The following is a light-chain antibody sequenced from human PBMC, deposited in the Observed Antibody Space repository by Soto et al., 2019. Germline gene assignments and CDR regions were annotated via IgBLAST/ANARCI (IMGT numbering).Light chain of an antibody. Sequence: QSVLTQPPSASGSPGQSVTIPCTGTSSDVGRYNYVSWYQQHPGKAPKLMIYEVSKWPSGVPDRFSGSKSGNTASLTVSGLQAEDEADYYCASYTGSTWVFGGGTKLTVL. CDR3: ASYTGSTWV. CDR2: EVS. V-gene: IGLV2-8*01. J-gene: IGLJ3*02. CDR1: SSDVGRYNY.